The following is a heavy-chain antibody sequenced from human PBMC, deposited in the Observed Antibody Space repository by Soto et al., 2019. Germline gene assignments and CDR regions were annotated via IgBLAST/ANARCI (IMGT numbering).Heavy chain of an antibody. CDR1: GFTFSNYG. D-gene: IGHD3-10*01. CDR2: IWYDGSKK. Sequence: VQLVESGGGVVQPGRSLRLSCAASGFTFSNYGIHWVRQAPGKGLEWVAVIWYDGSKKFYADSVRGRFTISRDNSKNTLDLQMNSLRAEDTAVYYCAKNMETVFLQYGMDVWGQGTTVTVSS. CDR3: AKNMETVFLQYGMDV. V-gene: IGHV3-33*03. J-gene: IGHJ6*02.